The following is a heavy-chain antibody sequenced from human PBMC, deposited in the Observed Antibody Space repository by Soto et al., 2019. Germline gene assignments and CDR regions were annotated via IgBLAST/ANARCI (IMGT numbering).Heavy chain of an antibody. CDR2: INPSGGST. J-gene: IGHJ6*02. Sequence: ASVKVSCKASGYTFTSYYMHWVRQAPGQGLEWMGIINPSGGSTSYAQKFQGRVTMTRDTSTSTVYMELSSLRSEDTAVYYCASRSSLGEEYYYGMDVWGQGTTVTVSS. D-gene: IGHD2-2*01. V-gene: IGHV1-46*01. CDR1: GYTFTSYY. CDR3: ASRSSLGEEYYYGMDV.